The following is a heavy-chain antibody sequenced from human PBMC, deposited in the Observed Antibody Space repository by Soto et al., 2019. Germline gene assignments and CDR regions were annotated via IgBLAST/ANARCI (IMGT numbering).Heavy chain of an antibody. CDR2: ISYDGSNK. V-gene: IGHV3-30-3*01. Sequence: QVQLVESGGGVVQPGRSLRLSCAASGFTFSSYAMHRVRQAPGKGLEWVAVISYDGSNKYYADSVKGRFTISRDNSKNTLYLQMNSLRAEDTAVYYCARGYEWSPDYWGQGTLVTVSS. D-gene: IGHD3-3*01. J-gene: IGHJ4*02. CDR3: ARGYEWSPDY. CDR1: GFTFSSYA.